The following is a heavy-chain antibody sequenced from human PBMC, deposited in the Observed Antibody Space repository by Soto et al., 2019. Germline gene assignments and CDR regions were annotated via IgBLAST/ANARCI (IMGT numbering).Heavy chain of an antibody. CDR2: ISAYNGNT. D-gene: IGHD3-10*01. Sequence: QVQLVQSGAEVKKPGASVKVSCKASGYTFTSYGISWVRQAPGQGLEWMGWISAYNGNTNYAQKLQGRVTMTTDTSTSTADMERRSRRSDDTAVYYCARVRGVRTLDRIDYGGQGTLVTVSS. CDR3: ARVRGVRTLDRIDY. CDR1: GYTFTSYG. V-gene: IGHV1-18*04. J-gene: IGHJ4*02.